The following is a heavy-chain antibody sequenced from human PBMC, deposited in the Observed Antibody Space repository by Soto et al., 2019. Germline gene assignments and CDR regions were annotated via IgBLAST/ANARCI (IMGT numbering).Heavy chain of an antibody. CDR1: GFRSRDYA. D-gene: IGHD3-3*01. V-gene: IGHV3-23*01. CDR3: ARTFDFWDRYSPSDS. CDR2: ISDGGRRT. J-gene: IGHJ5*02. Sequence: EVQLFQSGGGLVQPGGSLRLSCAGSGFRSRDYAMGWVRPPPGSGLEWVSFISDGGRRTYYADSVKGRFSISRDNSKNTLYLELRGLRAEHTAVYFCARTFDFWDRYSPSDSWGQGSLVTVPS.